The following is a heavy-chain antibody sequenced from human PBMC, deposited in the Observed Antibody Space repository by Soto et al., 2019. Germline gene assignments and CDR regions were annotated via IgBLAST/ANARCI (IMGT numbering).Heavy chain of an antibody. Sequence: QVQLVQSGAEVKKPGASVKVSCKASGYTFTSYDINWVRQATGQGLEWMGWMNPNSGNTGDAQKLQGRVTMTRSTSISKAYMGLGSLGSENTAVYYRAREVGSRIDYWGQGTLVTVSS. D-gene: IGHD1-26*01. CDR1: GYTFTSYD. CDR2: MNPNSGNT. V-gene: IGHV1-8*01. J-gene: IGHJ4*02. CDR3: AREVGSRIDY.